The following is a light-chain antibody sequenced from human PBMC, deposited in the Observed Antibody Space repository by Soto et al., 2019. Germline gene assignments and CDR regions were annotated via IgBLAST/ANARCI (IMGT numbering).Light chain of an antibody. Sequence: DIQMTQSPSSLSASVGDRVTITCRASQSISSNLNWYQQKPGKAPKLLIYAASNLQSGVPSTFSGSGSGTDFTLTISSLQPEDFATYYCQQSNSIPWTFGQGTKVDIK. CDR3: QQSNSIPWT. V-gene: IGKV1-39*01. CDR1: QSISSN. CDR2: AAS. J-gene: IGKJ1*01.